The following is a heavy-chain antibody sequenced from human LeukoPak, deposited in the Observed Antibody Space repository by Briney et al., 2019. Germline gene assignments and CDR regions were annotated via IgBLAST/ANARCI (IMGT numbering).Heavy chain of an antibody. Sequence: GGSLRLSCAASGFTFSSYSMNWVRQAPGKGLEWVSSISSSSSYIYHADSVKGRFTISRDNAKNSLYLQMNSLRAEDTAVYYRARTYGSGSYYYYYYMDVWGKGTTVTVSS. CDR3: ARTYGSGSYYYYYYMDV. CDR1: GFTFSSYS. J-gene: IGHJ6*03. CDR2: ISSSSSYI. D-gene: IGHD3-10*01. V-gene: IGHV3-21*01.